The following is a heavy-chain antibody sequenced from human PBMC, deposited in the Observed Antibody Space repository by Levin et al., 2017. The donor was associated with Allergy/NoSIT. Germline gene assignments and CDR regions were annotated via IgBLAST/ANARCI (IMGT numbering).Heavy chain of an antibody. CDR3: AKIGGSDYYFYYMDV. Sequence: LSLTCAGSGFSFSSCALSWVRQAPGKGLEWVSSISSGGDYIYYADSVKGRFTISRDNAKESLYLQMNSLRAEDTAVYYCAKIGGSDYYFYYMDVWGKGTTVTVSS. CDR2: ISSGGDYI. J-gene: IGHJ6*03. CDR1: GFSFSSCA. V-gene: IGHV3-21*01.